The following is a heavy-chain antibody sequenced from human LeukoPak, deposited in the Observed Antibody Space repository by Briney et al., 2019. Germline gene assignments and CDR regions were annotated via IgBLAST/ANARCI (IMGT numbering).Heavy chain of an antibody. CDR3: ARGILDAFDI. D-gene: IGHD6-13*01. Sequence: GGSLRLSCAASGFTFSDYYLSWIRQAPGKGLEWVSVIYSGGSTYYADSVKGRFTISRDNSKNTLYLQMNSLRAEDTAVYYCARGILDAFDIWGQGTMVTVSS. J-gene: IGHJ3*02. CDR1: GFTFSDYY. V-gene: IGHV3-53*01. CDR2: IYSGGST.